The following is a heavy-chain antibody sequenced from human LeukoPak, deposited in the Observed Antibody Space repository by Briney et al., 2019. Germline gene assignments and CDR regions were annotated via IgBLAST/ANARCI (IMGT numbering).Heavy chain of an antibody. CDR3: ARELGINAFDV. J-gene: IGHJ3*01. D-gene: IGHD1-26*01. CDR2: IDPNSGVT. Sequence: ASVKVSCKASGHTLTDNHLYWVRQAPGQGLEWMGWIDPNSGVTNFAQNFQGRLTMTTDTSISTAYMELSRLTSDDTTVYYCARELGINAFDVWGQGTLVTVSS. V-gene: IGHV1-2*02. CDR1: GHTLTDNH.